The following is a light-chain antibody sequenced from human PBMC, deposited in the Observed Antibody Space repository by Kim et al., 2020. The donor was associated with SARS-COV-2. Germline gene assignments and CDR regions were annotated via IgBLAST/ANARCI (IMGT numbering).Light chain of an antibody. CDR3: QQYDNLLS. V-gene: IGKV1-33*01. J-gene: IGKJ4*01. Sequence: DIQMTQSPASLSASIGDRVTITCQASHDINDCLSWYQKKPGKAPKLLIYDVSKLQIGVPSRFSGSGSGTDFAFTISSLQPEDIATYYCQQYDNLLSFGGGTKVDIK. CDR2: DVS. CDR1: HDINDC.